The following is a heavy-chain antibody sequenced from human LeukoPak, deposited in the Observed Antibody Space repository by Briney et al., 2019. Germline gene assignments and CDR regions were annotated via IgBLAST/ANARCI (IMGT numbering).Heavy chain of an antibody. D-gene: IGHD1-1*01. CDR3: ARDYNWWYFDY. Sequence: SETLSLTCTVSGGSISSSSYYWGWIRQPPGKGLEWIGYIHYSGSTYCNPSLKSRVTISVDTSKNQFSLKLSSVTAADTAVYYCARDYNWWYFDYWGQGTLVTVSS. CDR2: IHYSGST. V-gene: IGHV4-39*07. J-gene: IGHJ4*02. CDR1: GGSISSSSYY.